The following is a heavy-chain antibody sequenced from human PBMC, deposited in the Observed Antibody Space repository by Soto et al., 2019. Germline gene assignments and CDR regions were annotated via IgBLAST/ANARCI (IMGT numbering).Heavy chain of an antibody. V-gene: IGHV3-23*01. J-gene: IGHJ6*02. CDR3: AKDPAGTNHYYYYYGMDV. D-gene: IGHD6-13*01. CDR2: ISGSGGST. CDR1: GFTFSSYA. Sequence: GGSLRLSCAASGFTFSSYAMSWVRQAPGKGLEWVSAISGSGGSTYYADSVKGRFTISRDNSKNTLYLQMNSLRAEDTAVYYCAKDPAGTNHYYYYYGMDVWGQGTTVTVSS.